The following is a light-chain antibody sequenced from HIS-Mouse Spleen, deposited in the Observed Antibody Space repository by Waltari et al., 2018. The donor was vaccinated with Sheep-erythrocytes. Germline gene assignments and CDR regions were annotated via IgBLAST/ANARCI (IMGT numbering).Light chain of an antibody. J-gene: IGLJ1*01. Sequence: QSALTQPRSVSGSPGQSVTISCTGTSSDVGGYNYVSWYQQHPSKAPKLMIDDVSKRPSGVPYRFSGAKAGNTASLTISGLQAEDEADYYCCSYAGSYNHVFATGTKVTVL. CDR1: SSDVGGYNY. CDR2: DVS. CDR3: CSYAGSYNHV. V-gene: IGLV2-11*01.